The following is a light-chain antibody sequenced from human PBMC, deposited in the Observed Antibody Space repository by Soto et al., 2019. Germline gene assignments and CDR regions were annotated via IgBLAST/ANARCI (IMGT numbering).Light chain of an antibody. CDR1: QGVSSN. Sequence: EIVMTQSPATLSVSPGERATLSCRASQGVSSNLAWYQQKPAQSPRILSYGASTRATGIPARFSGSGSGTEFTLTISSLQSEYVAVYLCQHRSHWGISVGEGKRLET. J-gene: IGKJ5*01. CDR2: GAS. CDR3: QHRSHWGIS. V-gene: IGKV3-15*01.